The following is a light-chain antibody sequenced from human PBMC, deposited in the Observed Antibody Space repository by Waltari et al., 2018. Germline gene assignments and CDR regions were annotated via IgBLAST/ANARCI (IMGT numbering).Light chain of an antibody. CDR1: QSVNSN. Sequence: EIVMMQSPATRSVSPGERATLSCRASQSVNSNLAWYQQKPGQATRLLLYGASTRATGIPARFSGSGSGTEVTLTISSLQSEDFAIYYCQQYNDWPITFGQGTRLEIK. J-gene: IGKJ5*01. CDR2: GAS. CDR3: QQYNDWPIT. V-gene: IGKV3-15*01.